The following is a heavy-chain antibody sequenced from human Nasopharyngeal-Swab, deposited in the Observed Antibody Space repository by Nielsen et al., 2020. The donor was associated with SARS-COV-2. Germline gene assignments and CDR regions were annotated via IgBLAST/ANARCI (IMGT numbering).Heavy chain of an antibody. CDR2: INPNSGGT. V-gene: IGHV1-2*04. CDR3: ARGASIYYYYYGMDV. D-gene: IGHD3-16*01. CDR1: GYTFTGYY. Sequence: ASVKVSCKASGYTFTGYYMHWVRQAPGQGLEWMGWINPNSGGTNYAQKFQGWVTMTRDTSISTAYMELSRLRSDDTAVYYCARGASIYYYYYGMDVWGQGTTVTVS. J-gene: IGHJ6*02.